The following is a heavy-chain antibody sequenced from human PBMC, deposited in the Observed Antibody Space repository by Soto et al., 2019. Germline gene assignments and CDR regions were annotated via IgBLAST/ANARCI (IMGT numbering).Heavy chain of an antibody. Sequence: SVKVSCKASGSSFSTYDISWLRQAPGQGPEWMGRISPKNGNTNYAQNFQDRVTMTADTSSSKAYMELRGLRSDDTAKYYCATSYDSGFDRWGQGTLVTV. CDR3: ATSYDSGFDR. D-gene: IGHD3-3*01. CDR1: GSSFSTYD. J-gene: IGHJ5*02. V-gene: IGHV1-18*04. CDR2: ISPKNGNT.